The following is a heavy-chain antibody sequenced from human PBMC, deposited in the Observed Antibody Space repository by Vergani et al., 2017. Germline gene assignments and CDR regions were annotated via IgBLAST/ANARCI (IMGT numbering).Heavy chain of an antibody. Sequence: QVQLQESGPGLVKPPGTLSLTCAVSGDSFRSNKWWTWVRQSPGKTLEWRGEISNSGSTNYNPSLKGRVTLSLDTSKNQFSLRLSSVTAADTAVYYCARDPKSYCSGGSCFSVWGAFDIWGRGTTVTVSS. V-gene: IGHV4-4*03. D-gene: IGHD2-15*01. J-gene: IGHJ3*02. CDR2: ISNSGST. CDR3: ARDPKSYCSGGSCFSVWGAFDI. CDR1: GDSFRSNKW.